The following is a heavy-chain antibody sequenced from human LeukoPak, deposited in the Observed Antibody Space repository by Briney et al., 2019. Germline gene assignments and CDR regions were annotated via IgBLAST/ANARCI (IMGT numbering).Heavy chain of an antibody. J-gene: IGHJ4*02. CDR1: GGSISSSSYY. Sequence: SETLSLTCTVSGGSISSSSYYWGWIRQPPGKGLEWIGSIYYSGSTYYNPSLKSRVTISVDTSKNQFSLKLSSVTAADTAVYYCARRRRGYYFGYWGQGTLVTVSS. V-gene: IGHV4-39*07. D-gene: IGHD3-16*01. CDR3: ARRRRGYYFGY. CDR2: IYYSGST.